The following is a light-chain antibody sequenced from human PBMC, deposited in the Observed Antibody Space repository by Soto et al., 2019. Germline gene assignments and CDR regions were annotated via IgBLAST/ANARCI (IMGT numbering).Light chain of an antibody. CDR2: GAS. J-gene: IGKJ4*01. V-gene: IGKV3-15*01. CDR3: HQYIGWPVT. CDR1: QSVSRN. Sequence: EIVMTQSPATLSVSPGERATLSCRASQSVSRNLASYQQKPGQAPTLLVSGASTRPTGIPATFSGSGSGTKFTLSMCILQSEDFAIYYCHQYIGWPVTFGGGTKV.